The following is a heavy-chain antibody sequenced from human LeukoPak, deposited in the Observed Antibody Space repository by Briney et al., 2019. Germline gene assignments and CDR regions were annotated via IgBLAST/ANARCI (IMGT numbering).Heavy chain of an antibody. J-gene: IGHJ6*03. D-gene: IGHD1-26*01. CDR1: GFTFSSYS. V-gene: IGHV3-21*01. CDR2: ISSSSSYI. Sequence: GSLRLSCAASGFTFSSYSMNWVRQAPGKGLEWVSSISSSSSYIYYADSVKGRFTISRDNAKNSLYLQMNSLRAEDTAVYYCARDPALGAGYYYMDVWGTGTTVTVSS. CDR3: ARDPALGAGYYYMDV.